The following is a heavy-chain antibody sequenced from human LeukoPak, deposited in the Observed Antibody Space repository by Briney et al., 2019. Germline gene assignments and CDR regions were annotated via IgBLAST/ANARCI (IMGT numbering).Heavy chain of an antibody. V-gene: IGHV3-48*01. J-gene: IGHJ6*03. CDR2: ISSSSSTI. CDR3: ARDGSNMDV. CDR1: GFTFSSYS. Sequence: GGSLRLSCAASGFTFSSYSMNWVRQAPGEGLEWVSYISSSSSTIYYADSVKGRFTISRDNAKNSLYLQMNSLRAEDTAVYYCARDGSNMDVWGKGTTVTVSS.